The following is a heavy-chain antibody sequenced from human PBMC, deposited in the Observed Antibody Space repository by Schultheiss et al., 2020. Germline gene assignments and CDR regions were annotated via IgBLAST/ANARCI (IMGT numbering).Heavy chain of an antibody. J-gene: IGHJ5*02. CDR1: GFTFSSYG. Sequence: GGSLRLSCAASGFTFSSYGMHWVRQAPGKGLEWVAVIWYDGSNKYYADSVKGRFTISRDNSKNTLYLQMNSLRAEDTAVYYCAREGYSSSWYGMVNWFDPWGQGTLVTVSS. V-gene: IGHV3-33*01. CDR3: AREGYSSSWYGMVNWFDP. CDR2: IWYDGSNK. D-gene: IGHD6-13*01.